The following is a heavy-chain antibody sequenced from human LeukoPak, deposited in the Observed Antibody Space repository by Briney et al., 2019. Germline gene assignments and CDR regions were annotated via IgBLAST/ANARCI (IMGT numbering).Heavy chain of an antibody. J-gene: IGHJ4*02. V-gene: IGHV3-30*18. D-gene: IGHD6-13*01. Sequence: GGSLRLSCAASGFTFSSYGMHWVRQAPGKGLEWVAVMSYNGSNKKYADSVKGRFTISRDNTNKLYLQMNSLRAEDTGVYYCGKDRETTASGTFDYWGQGTLVTVSS. CDR1: GFTFSSYG. CDR3: GKDRETTASGTFDY. CDR2: MSYNGSNK.